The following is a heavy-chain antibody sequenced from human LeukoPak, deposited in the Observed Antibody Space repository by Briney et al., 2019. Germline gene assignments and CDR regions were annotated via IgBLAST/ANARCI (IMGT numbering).Heavy chain of an antibody. D-gene: IGHD3-10*01. J-gene: IGHJ5*02. CDR3: ANLEITMVRGP. CDR2: MNGRGGIT. V-gene: IGHV3-23*01. CDR1: GFTFTRYT. Sequence: GASLRLSCAASGFTFTRYTISWVRQAPGKGLDWVSVMNGRGGITLYADSVKGRFTISKDNSKNVVYLQMNSLRAEDTAVYYCANLEITMVRGPWGQGTLVTVS.